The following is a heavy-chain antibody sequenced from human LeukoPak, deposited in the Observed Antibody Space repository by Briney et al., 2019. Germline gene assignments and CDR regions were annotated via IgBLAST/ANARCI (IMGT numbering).Heavy chain of an antibody. V-gene: IGHV1-18*01. J-gene: IGHJ6*02. D-gene: IGHD3-9*01. CDR3: ARSIAVLRYFDWLSHYYYYGMDV. Sequence: ASVMVSCKASGYTVTSYGICWVRQAPGQWLEWMGWSSAYNGNTNYAQKLQGRVTMTTDTSTSTAYMELRSLRSDDTAVYYCARSIAVLRYFDWLSHYYYYGMDVWGQGTTVTVSS. CDR1: GYTVTSYG. CDR2: SSAYNGNT.